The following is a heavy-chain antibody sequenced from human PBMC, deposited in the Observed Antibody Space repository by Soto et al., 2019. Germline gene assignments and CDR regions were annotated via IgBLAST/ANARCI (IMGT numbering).Heavy chain of an antibody. D-gene: IGHD6-19*01. V-gene: IGHV3-23*01. CDR2: ISGSGGST. CDR1: GFTFSSYA. CDR3: ARSSGWYESDWFDP. Sequence: EVQLLESGGGLVQPGGSLRLSCAASGFTFSSYAMSWVRQAPGKGLEWVSAISGSGGSTYYADSVKGRFTISRDNSKNSLYLRMNSQRGEDTAVYYWARSSGWYESDWFDPWGQGNLVTVSS. J-gene: IGHJ5*02.